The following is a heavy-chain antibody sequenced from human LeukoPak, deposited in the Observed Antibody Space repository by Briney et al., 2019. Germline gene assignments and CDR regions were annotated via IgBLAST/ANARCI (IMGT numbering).Heavy chain of an antibody. D-gene: IGHD3-16*01. J-gene: IGHJ3*02. CDR1: GGSISSGGYY. CDR2: IYYSGST. V-gene: IGHV4-31*03. CDR3: ARDPAPRGAFDI. Sequence: PSETLSLTCTVSGGSISSGGYYWSWIRQHPGKGLEWIGYIYYSGSTYYNPSLKSRVTISVDTSKNQFSLKLSSVTAADTAVYYCARDPAPRGAFDIWGQGTMVTVSS.